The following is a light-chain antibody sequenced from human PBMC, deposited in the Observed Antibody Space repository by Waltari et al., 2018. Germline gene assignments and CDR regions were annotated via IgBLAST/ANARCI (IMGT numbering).Light chain of an antibody. Sequence: HPVLTQSSSASASLGSSVKLTCTLSTGLSRYIIAWLQQQPGKAPRYLMKLEGSGSYNKGSGVPDRFSGSSSGADRYLTISNLQSEDEADYYCETWDSISWVFGGGTKLTVL. CDR1: TGLSRYI. CDR2: LEGSGSY. V-gene: IGLV4-60*03. CDR3: ETWDSISWV. J-gene: IGLJ3*02.